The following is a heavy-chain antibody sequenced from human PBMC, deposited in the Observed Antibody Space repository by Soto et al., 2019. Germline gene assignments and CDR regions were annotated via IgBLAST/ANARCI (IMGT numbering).Heavy chain of an antibody. CDR2: ISSSSSTI. V-gene: IGHV3-48*02. D-gene: IGHD3-10*01. CDR3: ARERTYYYGSGSYYNPSFDI. J-gene: IGHJ3*02. CDR1: GFTFSSYS. Sequence: EVQLVESGGGLVQPGGSLRLSCAASGFTFSSYSMNWVRQAPGKGLEWVSYISSSSSTIYYADSVKGRFTISRDNAKNSLYLQMNSLRDEDTAVYYCARERTYYYGSGSYYNPSFDIWGQGTMVTVSS.